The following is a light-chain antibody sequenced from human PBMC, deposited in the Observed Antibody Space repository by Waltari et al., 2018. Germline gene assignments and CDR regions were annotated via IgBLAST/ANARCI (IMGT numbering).Light chain of an antibody. CDR3: QHYLRLPVT. CDR2: GAS. J-gene: IGKJ1*01. CDR1: QSVSRA. V-gene: IGKV3-20*01. Sequence: EIVLTQSPGTLSLSLGERATVSCRASQSVSRALAWDQQKPGQAPSLLIYGASTRATGIPDRFSGSGSGTDFSLTISRLEPDDFAVYYCQHYLRLPVTFGQGTTVEI.